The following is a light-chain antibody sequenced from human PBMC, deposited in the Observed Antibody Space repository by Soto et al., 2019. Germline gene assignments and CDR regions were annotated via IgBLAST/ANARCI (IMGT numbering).Light chain of an antibody. CDR2: DNT. Sequence: QSVLTQPPSVSGAPGQRVTIGCIGSSSNIGAGYVVHWYQQLPGTAPKLLIYDNTNRPSGVPDRFSGSKSATSASLAITGLQAEDEADYYCQSFDSSLSGVIFGGGTQLTVL. CDR1: SSNIGAGYV. J-gene: IGLJ2*01. CDR3: QSFDSSLSGVI. V-gene: IGLV1-40*01.